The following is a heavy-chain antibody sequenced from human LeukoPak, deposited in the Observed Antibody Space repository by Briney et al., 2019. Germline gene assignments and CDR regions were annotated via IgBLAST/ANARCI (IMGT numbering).Heavy chain of an antibody. CDR1: GFTFSSYA. D-gene: IGHD1-26*01. Sequence: PGGSLRLSCAASGFTFSSYAMSWVRQAPGKGLEWVSAISGSGGSTYYADSVKGRFTISRDNSKNTLYLQMNSLRAEDTAVYYCAKGYRGIVGATWEYWGQGTLVTVSS. J-gene: IGHJ4*02. CDR2: ISGSGGST. V-gene: IGHV3-23*01. CDR3: AKGYRGIVGATWEY.